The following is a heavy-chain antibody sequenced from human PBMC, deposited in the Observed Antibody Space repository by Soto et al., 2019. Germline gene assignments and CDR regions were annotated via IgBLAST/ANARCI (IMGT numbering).Heavy chain of an antibody. CDR2: ISYDGSNK. Sequence: GGSLRLSCAASGFTFSSYGMHWVRQAPGKGLEWVAVISYDGSNKYYADSVKGRFTISRDNSKNTLYLQMNSLRAEDTAVYYCAKDINYYGSGSYSSPDYWGQGTLVTVSS. V-gene: IGHV3-30*18. J-gene: IGHJ4*02. D-gene: IGHD3-10*01. CDR1: GFTFSSYG. CDR3: AKDINYYGSGSYSSPDY.